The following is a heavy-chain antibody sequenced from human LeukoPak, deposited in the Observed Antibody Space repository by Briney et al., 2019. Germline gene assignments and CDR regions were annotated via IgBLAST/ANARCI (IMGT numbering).Heavy chain of an antibody. V-gene: IGHV4-59*01. CDR3: ARYRGTYGYYFDY. Sequence: PSETLFLTCSVSGGSISSYYWSWIRQSPENGLEWIGYIYNSGNTNYNLFLKSRVTISADTSKNQFSLKLTSVTAADTAVYYCARYRGTYGYYFDYWGQGKLVIVSS. CDR1: GGSISSYY. CDR2: IYNSGNT. D-gene: IGHD5-24*01. J-gene: IGHJ4*02.